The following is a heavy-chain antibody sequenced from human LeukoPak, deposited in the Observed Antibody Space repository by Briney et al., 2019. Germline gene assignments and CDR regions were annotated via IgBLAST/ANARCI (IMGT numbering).Heavy chain of an antibody. D-gene: IGHD3-22*01. CDR1: GGSFSGYY. Sequence: SETLSLTCAVYGGSFSGYYWSWIRQPPGKGLEWIGEVYHTGSTNYNPSLKSRVTMSVDTSKNQFSLKLSSVTAADTAVYYCASDSGYDVFDYWGQGTLVTVSS. CDR3: ASDSGYDVFDY. V-gene: IGHV4-34*01. J-gene: IGHJ4*02. CDR2: VYHTGST.